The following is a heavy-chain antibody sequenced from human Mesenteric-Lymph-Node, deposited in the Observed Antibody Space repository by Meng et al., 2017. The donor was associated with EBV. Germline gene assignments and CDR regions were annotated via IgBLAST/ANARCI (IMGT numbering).Heavy chain of an antibody. Sequence: LQEPGPGLVKPSETLSLTCIVSGGSSSNSPYYLGWIRQTPGKGLEWIGYIYYSGSTYYNPSLKSRVTISVDTSKNQFSLKLSSVTAADTAVYYCARVEQWLLYFDYWGQGTLVTVFS. D-gene: IGHD6-19*01. CDR3: ARVEQWLLYFDY. J-gene: IGHJ4*02. CDR1: GGSSSNSPYY. CDR2: IYYSGST. V-gene: IGHV4-30-4*08.